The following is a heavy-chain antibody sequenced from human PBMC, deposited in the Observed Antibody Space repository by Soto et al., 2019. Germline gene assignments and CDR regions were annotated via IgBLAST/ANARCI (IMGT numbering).Heavy chain of an antibody. V-gene: IGHV4-30-2*01. CDR1: GGSISSGGYS. D-gene: IGHD4-17*01. CDR3: ARAGYGDYSKKDYYYGMDV. Sequence: QLQLQESGSGLVKPSQTLSLTCAVSGGSISSGGYSWSWIRQPPGKGLEWIGYIYHSGGTYYNPSLKSRVTKSVDGYMNQFSLKLSSVTAADTAVYYYARAGYGDYSKKDYYYGMDVWGQGTTVTVSS. CDR2: IYHSGGT. J-gene: IGHJ6*02.